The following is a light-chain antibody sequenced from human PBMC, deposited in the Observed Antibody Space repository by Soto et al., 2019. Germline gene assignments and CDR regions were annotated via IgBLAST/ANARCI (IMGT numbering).Light chain of an antibody. Sequence: QSALTQPPSASGSPGQSVTISCTGTGSDIGGYDYVSWYQHHPGRAPKLIIYEIFRRPSGVPDRFSGSKSGDTASLTVSGLQADDEADYYCSSYAGSINLVFGGGTKVTV. CDR1: GSDIGGYDY. J-gene: IGLJ3*02. V-gene: IGLV2-8*01. CDR2: EIF. CDR3: SSYAGSINLV.